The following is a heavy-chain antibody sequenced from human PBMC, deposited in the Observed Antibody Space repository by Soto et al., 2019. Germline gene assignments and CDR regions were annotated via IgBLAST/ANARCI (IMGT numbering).Heavy chain of an antibody. CDR2: IYHSGST. V-gene: IGHV4-4*02. CDR1: GGSISSSNW. D-gene: IGHD1-7*01. J-gene: IGHJ5*02. Sequence: QVQLQESGPGLVKPSGTLSLTCAVSGGSISSSNWWSWVRQPPGKGLEWIGEIYHSGSTNYDPSLKSRVTISVDKSKNQFSLKLSSVTAADTAVYYCARDGTRLELRGWGWFDPWGQGTLVTVSS. CDR3: ARDGTRLELRGWGWFDP.